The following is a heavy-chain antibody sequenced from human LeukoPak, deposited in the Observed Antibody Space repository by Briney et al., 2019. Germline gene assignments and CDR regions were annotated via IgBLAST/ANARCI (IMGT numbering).Heavy chain of an antibody. CDR1: GYTFTSYY. CDR2: INPNSGGT. CDR3: ARAPGEVGVDY. Sequence: GASVKVSCKASGYTFTSYYMHWVRQAPGQGLEWMGWINPNSGGTNYAQKFQGRVTMTRDTSISTAYMELSRLRSDDTAVCYCARAPGEVGVDYWGQGTLVTVSS. V-gene: IGHV1-2*02. D-gene: IGHD1-26*01. J-gene: IGHJ4*02.